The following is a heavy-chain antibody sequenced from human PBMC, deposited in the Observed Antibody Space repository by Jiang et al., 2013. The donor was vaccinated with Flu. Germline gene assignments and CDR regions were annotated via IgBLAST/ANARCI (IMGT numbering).Heavy chain of an antibody. CDR3: AREPPEFGNYYDSSGYYPSED. J-gene: IGHJ4*02. Sequence: SVKVSCKASGYTFTSYYMHWVRQAPGQGLEWMGIINPSGGSTSYAQKFQGRVTMTRDTSTSTVYMELSSLRSEDTAVYYCAREPPEFGNYYDSSGYYPSEDWGQGTLVTVSS. CDR2: INPSGGST. CDR1: GYTFTSYY. V-gene: IGHV1-46*01. D-gene: IGHD3-22*01.